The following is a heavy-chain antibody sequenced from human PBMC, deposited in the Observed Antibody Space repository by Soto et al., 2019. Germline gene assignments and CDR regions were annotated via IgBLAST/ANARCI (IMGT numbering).Heavy chain of an antibody. J-gene: IGHJ4*02. CDR1: GGSISSGGYY. CDR3: ARDKITGLFDY. CDR2: IYYSGST. V-gene: IGHV4-31*03. Sequence: SETLSLTCTVSGGSISSGGYYWSWIRQHPGKGLEWIGYIYYSGSTYYNPSLKSRVTISVGTSKNQFSLKLTSVTAADTAVYYCARDKITGLFDYWGQGTLVIGSS. D-gene: IGHD2-8*02.